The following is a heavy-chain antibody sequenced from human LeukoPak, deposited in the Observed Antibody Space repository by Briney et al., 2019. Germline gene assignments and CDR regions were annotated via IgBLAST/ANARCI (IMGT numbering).Heavy chain of an antibody. V-gene: IGHV3-23*01. CDR2: ISGSGGFT. CDR1: GFTYSSYD. Sequence: GGSLTLSCAASGFTYSSYDMSWVRQAPGKGLEWVSAISGSGGFTYYADSVRARFTISRDNSKNTLYLQMNSLRHEDTAEDSFLKDRALRLTYYHSVTDVWGKGTTVTAS. CDR3: LKDRALRLTYYHSVTDV. J-gene: IGHJ6*03.